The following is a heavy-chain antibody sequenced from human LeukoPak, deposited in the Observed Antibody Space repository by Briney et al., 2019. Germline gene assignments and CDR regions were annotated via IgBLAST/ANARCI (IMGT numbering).Heavy chain of an antibody. CDR2: IYSGGST. D-gene: IGHD6-13*01. Sequence: PGGSLRLSCAASGFTVSSNYMSWVRQAPGKGLEWVSVIYSGGSTYYADSVKGRFTISRDNSKNTLYLQMNSLRAEDTAVYYCAKGDSSSWYGGGRLDYWGQGTLVTVSS. CDR3: AKGDSSSWYGGGRLDY. V-gene: IGHV3-53*01. J-gene: IGHJ4*02. CDR1: GFTVSSNY.